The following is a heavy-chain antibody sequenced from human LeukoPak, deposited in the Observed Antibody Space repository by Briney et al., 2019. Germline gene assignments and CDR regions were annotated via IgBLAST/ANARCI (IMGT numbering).Heavy chain of an antibody. V-gene: IGHV3-23*01. D-gene: IGHD3-22*01. CDR2: ISGSGGIT. CDR3: AKTRAGNSSGRDPGWPMDY. Sequence: GSLRLSCAASGFTFGSYAIYWVRQAPGKGPEWVSGISGSGGITYFADSVKGRFIISRDNSKNTVYLQINNLRAEDTALYYCAKTRAGNSSGRDPGWPMDYWGQGTLVTVSS. CDR1: GFTFGSYA. J-gene: IGHJ4*02.